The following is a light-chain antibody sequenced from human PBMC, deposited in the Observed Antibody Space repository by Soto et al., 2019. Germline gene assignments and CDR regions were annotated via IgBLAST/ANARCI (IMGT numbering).Light chain of an antibody. CDR3: RLYTGSSTYV. Sequence: QSALAQPPSVAGSPGQSDTISCTGTSSDVVSYDRVSWYQQPPGTAPKLMIYELSNRPSGVPDRFSGSTSGNTASLTISGLHAEDEADYFCRLYTGSSTYVFGTRTKVTVL. J-gene: IGLJ1*01. CDR1: SSDVVSYDR. CDR2: ELS. V-gene: IGLV2-18*01.